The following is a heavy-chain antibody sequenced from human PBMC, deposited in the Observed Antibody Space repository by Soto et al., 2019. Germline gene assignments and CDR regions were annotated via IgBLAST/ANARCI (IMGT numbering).Heavy chain of an antibody. V-gene: IGHV3-33*01. D-gene: IGHD3-3*01. CDR1: GFTFSSYG. CDR2: IWYDGSKD. CDR3: ARVDVECFDY. J-gene: IGHJ4*01. Sequence: GGSLRLSCAAYGFTFSSYGMHWVRQAPGKGLEWVAVIWYDGSKDYYADSVKGRFTTSRDNSKNTVYLQMDNLRVEDTAVYYCARVDVECFDYWGQGALVTVSS.